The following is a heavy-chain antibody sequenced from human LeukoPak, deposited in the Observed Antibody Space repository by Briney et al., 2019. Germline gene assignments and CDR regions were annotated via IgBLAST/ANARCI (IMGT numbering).Heavy chain of an antibody. CDR2: INPNSGGT. V-gene: IGHV1-2*02. J-gene: IGHJ4*02. Sequence: ASVTVSYKASGYTFNSHYMHWVRQAPGQGLELMGWINPNSGGTNYAQKFQGRVTMTRDTSISTAYMELSRLRSDDTAVYFCARASGDGNFDYWGQGTLVTVSS. D-gene: IGHD1-14*01. CDR3: ARASGDGNFDY. CDR1: GYTFNSHY.